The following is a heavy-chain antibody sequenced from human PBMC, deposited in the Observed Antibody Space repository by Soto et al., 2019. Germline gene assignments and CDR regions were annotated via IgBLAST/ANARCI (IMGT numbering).Heavy chain of an antibody. J-gene: IGHJ2*01. D-gene: IGHD6-19*01. CDR1: GGTFSRYA. V-gene: IGHV1-69*12. CDR3: AQTLGLAVAGPGRFDL. Sequence: QVQLVQSGAEVKKYGSSVKVSCKASGGTFSRYAISWVRQAPGQGLEWMGGITPMFGTANYAQRFQGRATITADESTSTAYMQLSSLRADATAVYYCAQTLGLAVAGPGRFDLWGRGTLVTVSS. CDR2: ITPMFGTA.